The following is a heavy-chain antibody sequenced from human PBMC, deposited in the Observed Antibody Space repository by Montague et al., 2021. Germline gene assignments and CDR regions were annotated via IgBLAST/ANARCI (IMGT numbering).Heavy chain of an antibody. V-gene: IGHV3-74*01. D-gene: IGHD3-10*01. Sequence: SLRLSCAASGFTFSNYWMHWVRQAPGKGLVWVSHIKYDGSRTGYADSVKGRFTISRDNAKNTLYLQMNSLRVDDTALYFCAKEKGIALVRGLDYWGQGTQVTVSS. CDR3: AKEKGIALVRGLDY. CDR1: GFTFSNYW. J-gene: IGHJ4*02. CDR2: IKYDGSRT.